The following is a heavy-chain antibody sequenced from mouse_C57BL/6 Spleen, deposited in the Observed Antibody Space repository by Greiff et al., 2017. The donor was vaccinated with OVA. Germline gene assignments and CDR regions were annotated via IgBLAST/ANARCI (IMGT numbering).Heavy chain of an antibody. J-gene: IGHJ3*01. D-gene: IGHD2-3*01. CDR1: GYAFSSSW. CDR3: VYDGYPAWFAY. Sequence: VQLQQSGPELVKPGASVKISCKASGYAFSSSWMNWVKQRPGKGLEWIGRIYPGDGDTNYNGKFKGKATLTADKSSSTAYMQLSSLTSEDSAVYFCVYDGYPAWFAYWGQGTLVTVSA. V-gene: IGHV1-82*01. CDR2: IYPGDGDT.